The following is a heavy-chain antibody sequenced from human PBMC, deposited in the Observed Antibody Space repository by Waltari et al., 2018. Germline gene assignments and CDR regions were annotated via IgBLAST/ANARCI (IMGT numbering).Heavy chain of an antibody. V-gene: IGHV4-31*03. CDR1: GYSISSGGFY. Sequence: QVQLQESGPGLLKPSQTLSLSCTVSGYSISSGGFYWGWVRQYPEKGLEWLSYMYYDGSNSYNPALKSRLHISIEASNNQFSLQLRDVSAADTAIYFCARAQSGGYCFDFWGQGTLVTVSS. D-gene: IGHD2-21*01. CDR2: MYYDGSN. CDR3: ARAQSGGYCFDF. J-gene: IGHJ4*02.